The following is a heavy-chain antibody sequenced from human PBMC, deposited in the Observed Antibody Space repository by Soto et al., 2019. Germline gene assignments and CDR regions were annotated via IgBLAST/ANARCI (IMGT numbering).Heavy chain of an antibody. Sequence: GGSLRLSCAASGVTFSSYSMNWVRQAPGKGLEWVSSISSSSSYIYYADSVKGRFTISRDNAKNSLYLQMNSPRAEDTAVYYCARSPYYYYYGMDVWGQGTTVTVSS. V-gene: IGHV3-21*01. CDR3: ARSPYYYYYGMDV. CDR1: GVTFSSYS. CDR2: ISSSSSYI. J-gene: IGHJ6*02.